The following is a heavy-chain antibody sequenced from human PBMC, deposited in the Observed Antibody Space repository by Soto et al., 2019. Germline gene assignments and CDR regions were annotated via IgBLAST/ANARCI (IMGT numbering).Heavy chain of an antibody. CDR1: GGSISSGGYY. V-gene: IGHV4-31*03. Sequence: SETLSLTCTVSGGSISSGGYYWSWIRQHPGKGLEWIGYIYYSGSTYYNPSLKSRVTISVDTSKNQFSLKLSSVTAADTAVYYCAKNNYYGSGSLSPWGQGTLVTVSS. D-gene: IGHD3-10*01. J-gene: IGHJ5*02. CDR3: AKNNYYGSGSLSP. CDR2: IYYSGST.